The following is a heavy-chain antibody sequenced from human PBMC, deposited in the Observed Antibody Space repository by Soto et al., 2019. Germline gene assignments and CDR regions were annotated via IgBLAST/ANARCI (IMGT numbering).Heavy chain of an antibody. V-gene: IGHV1-69*05. D-gene: IGHD6-19*01. CDR1: GGTFSSYA. Sequence: ASVKVSCKASGGTFSSYAISWVRQAPGQGLEWMGGIIPIFGTANYAQKFQGRVTMTRDTSTSTVYMELSSLRSEDTAVYYCARAVALAPTDYWGQGTLVTVSS. J-gene: IGHJ4*02. CDR2: IIPIFGTA. CDR3: ARAVALAPTDY.